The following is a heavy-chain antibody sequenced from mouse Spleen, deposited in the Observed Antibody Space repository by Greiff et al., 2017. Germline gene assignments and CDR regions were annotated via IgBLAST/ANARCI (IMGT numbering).Heavy chain of an antibody. D-gene: IGHD2-4*01. CDR1: GFTFSSYG. J-gene: IGHJ1*03. Sequence: EVQVVESGGDLVKPGGSLKLSCAASGFTFSSYGMSWVRQTPDKRLEWVATISSGGSYTYYPDSVKGRFTISRDNAKNTLYLQMSSLKSEDTAMYYCARQGDYDGYFDVWGTGTTVTVSS. CDR2: ISSGGSYT. CDR3: ARQGDYDGYFDV. V-gene: IGHV5-6*01.